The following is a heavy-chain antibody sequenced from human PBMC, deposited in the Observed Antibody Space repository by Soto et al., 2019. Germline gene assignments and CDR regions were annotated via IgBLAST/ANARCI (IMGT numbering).Heavy chain of an antibody. V-gene: IGHV4-31*03. D-gene: IGHD2-21*02. CDR2: IYFTGAP. J-gene: IGHJ4*02. Sequence: QMQLQESGPRLGKPSQTLSLTCNVSGGSLNRGPSYWTWIRPHPGEGLEGIGHIYFTGAPYSNPSLRSRLTMSVDTSKNQFSLKLTSVTAADTATYYCASIPRRGYSYGIDYWGQGTLVTVSS. CDR3: ASIPRRGYSYGIDY. CDR1: GGSLNRGPSY.